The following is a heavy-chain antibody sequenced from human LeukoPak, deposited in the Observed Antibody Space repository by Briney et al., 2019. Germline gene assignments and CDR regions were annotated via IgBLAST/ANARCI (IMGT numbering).Heavy chain of an antibody. J-gene: IGHJ4*02. CDR3: AKRGYCSVASCSQTPYYFDY. CDR1: GFTFSNYW. Sequence: PGGSLRLSCAASGFTFSNYWMSWVRQAPGKGLEFMANIKEAGSEKYYVDSVKGRFTISRDNDKNLVHLQMNNLRAEDTAVYYCAKRGYCSVASCSQTPYYFDYWGQGTLVTVSS. D-gene: IGHD2-15*01. V-gene: IGHV3-7*03. CDR2: IKEAGSEK.